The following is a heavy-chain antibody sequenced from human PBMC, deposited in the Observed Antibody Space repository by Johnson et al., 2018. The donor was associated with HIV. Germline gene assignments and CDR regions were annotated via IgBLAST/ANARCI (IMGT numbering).Heavy chain of an antibody. Sequence: QEQLVESGGGVVQPGRSLRLSCAASGFTISSYGMHWVRQAPGKGLEWVAVISYGGSNKYYADSGKGIFTVSRDDSKNTLYLQMNSLRADDTAVYYCARGRLISMIVSAGAFDIWGQGTMVTVSS. V-gene: IGHV3-30*03. CDR3: ARGRLISMIVSAGAFDI. CDR1: GFTISSYG. J-gene: IGHJ3*02. CDR2: ISYGGSNK. D-gene: IGHD3-22*01.